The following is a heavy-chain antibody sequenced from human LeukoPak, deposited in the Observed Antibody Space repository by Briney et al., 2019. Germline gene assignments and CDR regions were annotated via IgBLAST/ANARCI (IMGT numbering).Heavy chain of an antibody. D-gene: IGHD6-19*01. CDR1: GGSISSYY. Sequence: SETLSLTCTVSGGSISSYYYSWIRQPPGKGLEWIGSIYHSGSTYYNPSLKSRVTISVDTSKNQFSLKLSSVTAADTAVYYCARDGKQWRHSFYYYYYMDVWGKGTTVTVSS. V-gene: IGHV4-38-2*02. CDR3: ARDGKQWRHSFYYYYYMDV. J-gene: IGHJ6*03. CDR2: IYHSGST.